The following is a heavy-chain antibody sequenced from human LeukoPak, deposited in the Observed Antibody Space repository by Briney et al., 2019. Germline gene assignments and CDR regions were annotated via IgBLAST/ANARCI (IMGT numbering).Heavy chain of an antibody. CDR3: ARGRFSRRITMIVGWFDP. CDR2: IYYSGST. D-gene: IGHD3-22*01. CDR1: GGSISSSSYY. V-gene: IGHV4-39*01. Sequence: SETLSLTCTVSGGSISSSSYYWGWIRQPPGKGLEWIGSIYYSGSTYYNPSLKSRVTISVGTSKNQFSLKLSSVTAADTAVYYCARGRFSRRITMIVGWFDPWGQGTLVTVSS. J-gene: IGHJ5*02.